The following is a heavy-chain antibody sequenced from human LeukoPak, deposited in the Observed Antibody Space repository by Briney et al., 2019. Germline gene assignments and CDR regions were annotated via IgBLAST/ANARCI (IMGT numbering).Heavy chain of an antibody. CDR2: IKSRTDGGTT. D-gene: IGHD3-10*01. J-gene: IGHJ4*02. CDR1: GFTFSNAG. V-gene: IGHV3-15*01. CDR3: TTGPVPTVLLD. Sequence: GGSLRLSCAASGFTFSNAGMSWVRQAPGKGLEWVGRIKSRTDGGTTDYAAPVKGRFTISRDDSKNTLYLQMNSLKTEDTAVYYCTTGPVPTVLLDWGQGTLVTVSS.